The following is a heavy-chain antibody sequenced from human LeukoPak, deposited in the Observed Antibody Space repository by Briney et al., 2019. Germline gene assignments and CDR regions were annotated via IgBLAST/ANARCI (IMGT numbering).Heavy chain of an antibody. V-gene: IGHV1-3*03. J-gene: IGHJ4*02. Sequence: GASVKVSCKASGGTFSSYAISWVRQAPGQRLEWMGWINAGNGNTKYSQEFQGRVTITRDTSASTAYMELSSLRSEDMAVYYCARGQYYYDSSGYYYPIHFDYWGQGTLVTVSS. CDR3: ARGQYYYDSSGYYYPIHFDY. CDR1: GGTFSSYA. D-gene: IGHD3-22*01. CDR2: INAGNGNT.